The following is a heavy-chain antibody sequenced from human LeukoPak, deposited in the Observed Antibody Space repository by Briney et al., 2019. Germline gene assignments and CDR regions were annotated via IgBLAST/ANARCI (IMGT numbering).Heavy chain of an antibody. Sequence: PSETLSLTCSVSGGSISSYYWSWIRQPPGKGLEWIGYIYSSGSTIYSPSLKSRVTISVDTSKNQFSLQLSSVTAADTAVYYCARMYYDILTGYYPFDYWGQGTLVTVSS. CDR1: GGSISSYY. CDR2: IYSSGST. J-gene: IGHJ4*02. CDR3: ARMYYDILTGYYPFDY. D-gene: IGHD3-9*01. V-gene: IGHV4-59*01.